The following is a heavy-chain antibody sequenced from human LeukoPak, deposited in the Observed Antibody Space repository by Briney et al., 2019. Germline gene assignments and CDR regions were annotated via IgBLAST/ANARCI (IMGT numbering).Heavy chain of an antibody. V-gene: IGHV3-21*01. J-gene: IGHJ3*02. CDR3: ARGADYGDAFDI. CDR2: ISSSSSYI. Sequence: PGGSLRLSCAASGFTFSSYSMNWVRQAPGKGLEWVSSISSSSSYIYYADSVKGRFTISRDNAKNSLYLQMNSLGAEDTAVYYCARGADYGDAFDIWVQGTMVTVSS. D-gene: IGHD4-17*01. CDR1: GFTFSSYS.